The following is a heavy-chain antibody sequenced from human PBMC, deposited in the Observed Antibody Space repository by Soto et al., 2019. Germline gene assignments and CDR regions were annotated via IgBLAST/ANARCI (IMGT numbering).Heavy chain of an antibody. J-gene: IGHJ5*02. CDR2: IYATGTT. CDR1: GASISGFY. D-gene: IGHD1-1*01. CDR3: VRDGTKTLRDWFDP. Sequence: SLTCTVSGASISGFYWSWIRKSAGKGLGWIGRIYATGTTDYNPSLKSRVMMSVDTSKKQFSLKLRSVTAADTAVYYCVRDGTKTLRDWFDPWGQGMSVTVSS. V-gene: IGHV4-4*07.